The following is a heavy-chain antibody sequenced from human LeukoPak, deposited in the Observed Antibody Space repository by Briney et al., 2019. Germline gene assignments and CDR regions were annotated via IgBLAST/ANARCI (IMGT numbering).Heavy chain of an antibody. CDR1: GFTFSSYG. V-gene: IGHV3-33*01. CDR3: ARGSRSDSGCYGPLDN. J-gene: IGHJ4*02. CDR2: IWHDGSNK. Sequence: PGGSLRLSCAASGFTFSSYGMHWVRQAPGKGLEWVSVIWHDGSNKYYRDSLKGRFTISRDNPEHTLYLQMNSLRVDDTAVYYCARGSRSDSGCYGPLDNWGQGTLVTVSS. D-gene: IGHD2-15*01.